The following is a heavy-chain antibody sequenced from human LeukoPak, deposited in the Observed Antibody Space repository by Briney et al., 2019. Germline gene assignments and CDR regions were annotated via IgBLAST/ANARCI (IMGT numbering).Heavy chain of an antibody. V-gene: IGHV1-46*01. CDR2: INPSGGST. CDR1: GYTFTSYY. Sequence: ASVKVSCKASGYTFTSYYMHWVRQAPGQGLEWMGIINPSGGSTSYAQKFQSRVTMTRDTSTSTVYMELSSLRSEDTAVYYCARRVDYYDSSGSYGMDVWGQGTAVTVSS. CDR3: ARRVDYYDSSGSYGMDV. D-gene: IGHD3-22*01. J-gene: IGHJ6*02.